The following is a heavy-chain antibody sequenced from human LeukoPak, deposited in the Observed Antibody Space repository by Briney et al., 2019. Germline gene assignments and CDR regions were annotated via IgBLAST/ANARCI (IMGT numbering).Heavy chain of an antibody. J-gene: IGHJ4*02. CDR3: ARAGVVPAAIHFDY. D-gene: IGHD2-2*02. CDR2: IIPNSGGT. V-gene: IGHV1-2*02. CDR1: GYTFTGYY. Sequence: ASVKVSCKASGYTFTGYYMHWVRQAPGQGLEWMGWIIPNSGGTNYAQKFQGRVTMTRDTSISTAYMELSRLRSDDTAVYYCARAGVVPAAIHFDYWGQGTLVTVSS.